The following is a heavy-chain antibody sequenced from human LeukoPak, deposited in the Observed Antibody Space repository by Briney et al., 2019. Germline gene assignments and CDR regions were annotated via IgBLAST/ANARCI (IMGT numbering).Heavy chain of an antibody. V-gene: IGHV4-39*07. CDR1: GGSISSSSYY. J-gene: IGHJ5*02. D-gene: IGHD2-15*01. Sequence: QPSETLSLTCTVSGGSISSSSYYWGWIRQPPGKGLEWIGEINHSGSTNYNPSLKSRVTISVDTSKNQFSLKLSSVTAADTAVYYCARGRRDIVVVVAAPDWFDPWGQGTLVTVSS. CDR2: INHSGST. CDR3: ARGRRDIVVVVAAPDWFDP.